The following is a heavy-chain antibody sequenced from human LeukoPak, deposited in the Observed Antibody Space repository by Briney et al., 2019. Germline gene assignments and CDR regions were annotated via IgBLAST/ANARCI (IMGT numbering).Heavy chain of an antibody. CDR2: ISFSGST. J-gene: IGHJ4*02. CDR1: GGSISSYPYD. CDR3: ARHLSQGDGNKRGFDY. V-gene: IGHV4-39*01. Sequence: PSETLSLTCTVSGGSISSYPYDWGWVRQPPGKGLEYIGSISFSGSTYYNPSLQSRVTISTDASKNQFSLQMVSVTAADTAVYYCARHLSQGDGNKRGFDYWGQGTLVTASS. D-gene: IGHD5-24*01.